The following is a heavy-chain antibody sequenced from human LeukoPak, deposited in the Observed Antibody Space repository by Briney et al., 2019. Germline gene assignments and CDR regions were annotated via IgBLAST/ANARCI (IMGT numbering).Heavy chain of an antibody. V-gene: IGHV3-23*01. D-gene: IGHD3-10*01. Sequence: GGSLRLSCAASGFTFSSYVMSWVRQAPGKGLEWVSAISGSGGSTYYADSVKGRFTISRDNSKNTLYLQMNSLRAEDTAVYYCASSRAVVQGVTSPFDYWGQGTLVTVSS. CDR3: ASSRAVVQGVTSPFDY. CDR1: GFTFSSYV. CDR2: ISGSGGST. J-gene: IGHJ4*02.